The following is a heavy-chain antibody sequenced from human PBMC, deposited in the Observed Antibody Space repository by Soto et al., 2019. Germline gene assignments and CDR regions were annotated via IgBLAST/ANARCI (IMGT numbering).Heavy chain of an antibody. Sequence: AGSPTLSCACSGFTFSSSGMHWFRHAPVKGLELVAVIWYDGSNKYYADSVEGRFTISRDKSKNTLHLQMNSLRAQAPAVYYCALGYDPEWYFDLCGRGPLVTFSS. J-gene: IGHJ2*01. CDR3: ALGYDPEWYFDL. CDR1: GFTFSSSG. V-gene: IGHV3-33*08. D-gene: IGHD3-3*01. CDR2: IWYDGSNK.